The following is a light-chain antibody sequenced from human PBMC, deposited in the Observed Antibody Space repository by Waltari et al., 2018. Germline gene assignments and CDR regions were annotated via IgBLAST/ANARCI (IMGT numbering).Light chain of an antibody. CDR2: DVS. CDR3: QQRSNWPLT. CDR1: QSISSY. Sequence: EIVLTQSPATLSLTPGEGATLSCRASQSISSYLAWYQQKPGQAPRLLIYDVSNRATGIPARFSGTGSGTDFTLTISGLEPEDFAVYYCQQRSNWPLTFGGGTKVEIK. J-gene: IGKJ4*01. V-gene: IGKV3-11*01.